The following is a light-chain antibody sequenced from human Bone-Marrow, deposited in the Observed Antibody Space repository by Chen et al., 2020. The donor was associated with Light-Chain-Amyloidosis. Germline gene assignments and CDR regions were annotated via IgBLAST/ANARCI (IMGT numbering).Light chain of an antibody. V-gene: IGKV3-20*01. CDR2: GAS. CDR1: QSVSSSY. J-gene: IGKJ1*01. Sequence: EIVLTQSPGTLSLSPGERATLSCRASQSVSSSYLAWYQQKPCQAPRLLIYGASSRATGIPDRFSGSGAGTDFTLTIRRLEPEDFAVYYCQQYGSLWTFGQGTKVEIK. CDR3: QQYGSLWT.